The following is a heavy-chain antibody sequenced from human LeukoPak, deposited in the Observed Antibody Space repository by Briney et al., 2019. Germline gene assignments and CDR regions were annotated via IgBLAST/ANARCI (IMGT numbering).Heavy chain of an antibody. J-gene: IGHJ4*02. CDR3: AREDVGAAAGNNPDY. D-gene: IGHD6-13*01. Sequence: SVKVSCKASGGIFSSYGINWVRQAPGQGLEWMGRIIPMFGATNYAQKFQGRVTVTTDESTSTAYMELSSLRSEDTAVYYCAREDVGAAAGNNPDYWGQGTLVTVSS. CDR2: IIPMFGAT. V-gene: IGHV1-69*05. CDR1: GGIFSSYG.